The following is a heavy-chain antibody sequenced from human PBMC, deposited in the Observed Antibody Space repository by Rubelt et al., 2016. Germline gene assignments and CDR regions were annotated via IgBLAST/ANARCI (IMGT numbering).Heavy chain of an antibody. Sequence: QVQLRQWGAGLLKPSETLSVTCAVYGGSFSGYYWSWIRQPPGKGLEWIGEINPSGSTNYNPSLKSRVTISVDTSKNQFPLKLSSVTAADTAVYYCARLQLGGAFDIWGQGTMVTVSS. V-gene: IGHV4-34*01. CDR3: ARLQLGGAFDI. CDR2: INPSGST. J-gene: IGHJ3*02. D-gene: IGHD2-2*01. CDR1: GGSFSGYY.